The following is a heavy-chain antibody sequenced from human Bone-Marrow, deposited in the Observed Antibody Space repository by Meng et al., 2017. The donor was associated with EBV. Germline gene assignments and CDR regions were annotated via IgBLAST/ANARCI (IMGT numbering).Heavy chain of an antibody. CDR1: GFSLSTSGMG. Sequence: QITLKELGPTVINPPQTLTLTCTFSGFSLSTSGMGVAWIRQPPGKALEWLALIYWDDETRYSPALKNRLTVTKDSSKNQVVFRMANLDPADTATYYCAHRRSDSGWFGYWGQGTLVTVSS. V-gene: IGHV2-5*02. J-gene: IGHJ4*02. CDR2: IYWDDET. CDR3: AHRRSDSGWFGY. D-gene: IGHD6-19*01.